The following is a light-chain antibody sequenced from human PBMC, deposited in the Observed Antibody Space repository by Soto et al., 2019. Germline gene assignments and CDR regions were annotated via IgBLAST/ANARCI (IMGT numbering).Light chain of an antibody. Sequence: DIQMTQSPSTLSASLGDRVTITCRASQSISSWLAWYQQKPGKAPKLLIYKASSLESGVPSRFSGSGSGTEFTLTISSLQPDDFATYYCQQYNSYSVTFGGGTKVDI. J-gene: IGKJ4*01. CDR2: KAS. CDR3: QQYNSYSVT. V-gene: IGKV1-5*03. CDR1: QSISSW.